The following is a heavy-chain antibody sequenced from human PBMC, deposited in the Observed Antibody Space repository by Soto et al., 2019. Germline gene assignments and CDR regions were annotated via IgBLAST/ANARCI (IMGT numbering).Heavy chain of an antibody. D-gene: IGHD4-17*01. CDR3: ARPDFGDYWYFDL. CDR2: IIPALGTA. V-gene: IGHV1-69*08. J-gene: IGHJ2*01. CDR1: GGTFSSHT. Sequence: QDQLVQSGAEVKKPGSSVKVSCKASGGTFSSHTFSWVRQAPGQGLEWMGRIIPALGTATYAQKFQGRVTIIADEFATTVYMELNSLRSEYTAVNYCARPDFGDYWYFDLWGRGTVATVSS.